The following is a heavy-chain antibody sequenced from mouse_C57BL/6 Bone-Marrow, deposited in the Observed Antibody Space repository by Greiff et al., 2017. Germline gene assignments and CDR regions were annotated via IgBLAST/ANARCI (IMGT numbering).Heavy chain of an antibody. CDR2: IDPADGET. CDR3: ARERGPLPPTVVSEGDY. J-gene: IGHJ3*01. CDR1: GFNINDYY. D-gene: IGHD1-1*01. Sequence: EVQVEESGAELVKPGASVKLSCTASGFNINDYYMHWVKQRTEQGLEWIGGIDPADGETKYAPKFQGKATLTADTSSNTAYLPLSRLPSADTAVXSGARERGPLPPTVVSEGDYWGQGTLVTVSA. V-gene: IGHV14-2*01.